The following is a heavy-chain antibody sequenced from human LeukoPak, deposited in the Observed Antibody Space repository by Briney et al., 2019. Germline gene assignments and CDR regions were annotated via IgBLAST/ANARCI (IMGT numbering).Heavy chain of an antibody. Sequence: APVKVSCKASGYTFTGYYLHWVRQAPGQGLEWMGCVNPNSGDTNYAQKFQGSVTMTRDTSISTVYMELSRLRSDDTAVYYCATGELSLSPFDYWGQGTLVTVSS. D-gene: IGHD3-16*02. CDR1: GYTFTGYY. V-gene: IGHV1-2*02. J-gene: IGHJ4*02. CDR2: VNPNSGDT. CDR3: ATGELSLSPFDY.